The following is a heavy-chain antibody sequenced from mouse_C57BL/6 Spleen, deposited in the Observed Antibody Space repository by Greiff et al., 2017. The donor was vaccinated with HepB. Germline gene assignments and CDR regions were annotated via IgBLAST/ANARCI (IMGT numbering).Heavy chain of an antibody. D-gene: IGHD4-1*01. V-gene: IGHV1-81*01. CDR3: ASCPVTGGGLYYFDY. Sequence: VQLQQSGAELARPGASVKLSCKASGYTFTSYGISWVKQRTGQGLEWIGEIYPRSGNTYYNEKFKGKATLTADKSSSTEYMELRSLTSEDSAVYFCASCPVTGGGLYYFDYWGQGTTLTVSS. J-gene: IGHJ2*01. CDR1: GYTFTSYG. CDR2: IYPRSGNT.